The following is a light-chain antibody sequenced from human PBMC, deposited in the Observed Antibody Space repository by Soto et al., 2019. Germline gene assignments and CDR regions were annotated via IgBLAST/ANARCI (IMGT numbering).Light chain of an antibody. V-gene: IGKV1-5*03. J-gene: IGKJ1*01. Sequence: DIQMTQSPSTLSASVGDRVTITCRASQTVSSWLAWYQQKPGKAPNLLIYKASTLQSGVPSRFSGSGSETEFTLTISSLQTDDTATYYCQQYKSLWTFGQGTKVEIK. CDR3: QQYKSLWT. CDR1: QTVSSW. CDR2: KAS.